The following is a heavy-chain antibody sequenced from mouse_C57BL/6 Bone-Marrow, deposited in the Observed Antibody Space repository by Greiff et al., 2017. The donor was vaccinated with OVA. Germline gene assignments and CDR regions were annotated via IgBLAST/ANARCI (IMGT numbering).Heavy chain of an antibody. CDR2: INPYNGGT. CDR3: ARWDGFLDY. J-gene: IGHJ2*01. V-gene: IGHV1-19*01. D-gene: IGHD2-3*01. Sequence: VHVKQSGPVLVKPGASVKMSCKASGYTFTDYYMNWVKQSHGKSLEWIGVINPYNGGTSYNQKFKGKATLTVDKSSSTAYMELNSLTSEDSAVYYCARWDGFLDYWGQGTTLTVSS. CDR1: GYTFTDYY.